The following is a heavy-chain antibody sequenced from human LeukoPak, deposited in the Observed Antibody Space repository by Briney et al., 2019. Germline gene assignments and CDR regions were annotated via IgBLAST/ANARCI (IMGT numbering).Heavy chain of an antibody. V-gene: IGHV1-46*01. Sequence: WASVKVSCKASGYTFTSYYMHWVRPAPGQGLEWMGIINPSGGSTTYAQKFQGRVTMTRDTSTSTVYMQLSSLRSEDTTVYYCTREGLGYCFDYWGQGTLVTVSS. CDR3: TREGLGYCFDY. D-gene: IGHD3/OR15-3a*01. CDR2: INPSGGST. CDR1: GYTFTSYY. J-gene: IGHJ4*02.